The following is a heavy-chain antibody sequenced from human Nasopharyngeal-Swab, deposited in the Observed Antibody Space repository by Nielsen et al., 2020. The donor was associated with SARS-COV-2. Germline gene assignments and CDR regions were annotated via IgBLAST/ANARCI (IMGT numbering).Heavy chain of an antibody. CDR2: IIPIFGTA. J-gene: IGHJ6*03. Sequence: SVNVSCKASGGTFSSYAISWVRQAPGHGLEWMGGIIPIFGTANYAQKFQGRVTITADESTSTAYMELSSLRSEDTAVYYCAREMGYCSSTSCGQEGNYYYYYMDVWGKGTTVTVSS. CDR1: GGTFSSYA. CDR3: AREMGYCSSTSCGQEGNYYYYYMDV. D-gene: IGHD2-2*01. V-gene: IGHV1-69*13.